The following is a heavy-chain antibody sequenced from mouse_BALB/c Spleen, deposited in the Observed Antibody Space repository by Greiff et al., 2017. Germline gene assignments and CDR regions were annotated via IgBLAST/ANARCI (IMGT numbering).Heavy chain of an antibody. CDR2: ISSGGST. Sequence: DVKLVESGGGLVKPGGSLKLSCAASGFTFSSYAMSWVRQTPEKRLEWVASISSGGSTYYPDSVKGRFTISRDNARNILYLQMSSLRSEDTAMYYCARSALLRPFAYWGQGTLVTVSA. J-gene: IGHJ3*01. CDR1: GFTFSSYA. CDR3: ARSALLRPFAY. V-gene: IGHV5-6-5*01. D-gene: IGHD1-2*01.